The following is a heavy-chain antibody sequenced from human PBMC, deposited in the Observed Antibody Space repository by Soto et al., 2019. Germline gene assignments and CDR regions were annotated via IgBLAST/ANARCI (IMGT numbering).Heavy chain of an antibody. CDR2: IYYSGST. J-gene: IGHJ6*03. D-gene: IGHD3-3*01. Sequence: QVQLQESGPGLVKPSQTLSLTCTVSGGSISSGGYYWSWIRQHPGKGLEWIGYIYYSGSTYYNPSLKSRVTISVDTSKDQFSLKLSSVTAADTAVYYCARVGHDFWSGYSVDYYYMDVWGKGTTVTVSS. CDR1: GGSISSGGYY. V-gene: IGHV4-31*03. CDR3: ARVGHDFWSGYSVDYYYMDV.